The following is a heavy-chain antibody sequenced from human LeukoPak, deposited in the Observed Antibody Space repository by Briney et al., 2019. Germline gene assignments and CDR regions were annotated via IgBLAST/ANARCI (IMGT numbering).Heavy chain of an antibody. V-gene: IGHV4-4*07. Sequence: SETLSLTCTVSGGTNSSYYWSWIRQPAGKGLEWIGRIYISGSTNYNPSLKSRVTMSVDTSKNQFSLKLSSVTAADTAVYYCARTWQWLPFDYWGQGTLVTVSS. D-gene: IGHD6-19*01. CDR3: ARTWQWLPFDY. CDR2: IYISGST. CDR1: GGTNSSYY. J-gene: IGHJ4*02.